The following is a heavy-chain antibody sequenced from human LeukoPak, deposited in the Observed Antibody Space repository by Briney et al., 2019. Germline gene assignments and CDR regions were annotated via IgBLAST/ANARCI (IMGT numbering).Heavy chain of an antibody. CDR2: IHSSSAYT. Sequence: GGSLRLSCAASGFTFGDYYMNWIRQAPGKGLEWVSYIHSSSAYTNYADSVKGRFTISRDNAKNSLYLQMNSLRAEDTAVYYCARTGDYESFDYWGQGTLVTVSS. J-gene: IGHJ4*02. CDR3: ARTGDYESFDY. D-gene: IGHD4-17*01. CDR1: GFTFGDYY. V-gene: IGHV3-11*06.